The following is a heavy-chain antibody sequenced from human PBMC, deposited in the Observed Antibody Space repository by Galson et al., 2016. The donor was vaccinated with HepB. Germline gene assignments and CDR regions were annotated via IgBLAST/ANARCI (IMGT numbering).Heavy chain of an antibody. D-gene: IGHD2-2*02. CDR3: ARHTYTRDPFDY. CDR1: GDSIGSSDYY. J-gene: IGHJ4*02. Sequence: SETLSLTCTVSGDSIGSSDYYWGWIRQPPGNGLKWIASIKFAGSLHYNPSLKDRFTISVDTSKNQFSLKVSAVTAADTAVYYCARHTYTRDPFDYWGQGRLVTVSS. CDR2: IKFAGSL. V-gene: IGHV4-39*01.